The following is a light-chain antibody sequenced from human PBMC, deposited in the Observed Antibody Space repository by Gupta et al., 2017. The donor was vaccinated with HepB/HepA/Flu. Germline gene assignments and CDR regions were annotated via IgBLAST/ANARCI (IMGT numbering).Light chain of an antibody. J-gene: IGLJ2*01. CDR1: NIESKN. Sequence: SYVPTQPPSVSVAPGATARLSCGGDNIESKNVHWYQQRPGQAPVLVVYDDGDRPSGIPERFSGSNSGNTATLTISRVEAGDEAIYYCQVWDNTSDHLKFFGGGTKLTVL. CDR3: QVWDNTSDHLKF. CDR2: DDG. V-gene: IGLV3-21*02.